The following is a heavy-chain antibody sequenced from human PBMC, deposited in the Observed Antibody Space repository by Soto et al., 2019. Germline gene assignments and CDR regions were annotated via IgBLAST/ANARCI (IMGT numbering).Heavy chain of an antibody. V-gene: IGHV1-46*01. J-gene: IGHJ3*01. Sequence: ASVKVSCKASGYTFTTYFTHWLRQAPGQGPEWMGIINPNDETTRYALKFQGRITMTRDTSTSTAYMELSSLRSEDTAVYYCARYFPSRDTRAFELWGQGTEVTVSS. CDR3: ARYFPSRDTRAFEL. CDR2: INPNDETT. D-gene: IGHD2-21*02. CDR1: GYTFTTYF.